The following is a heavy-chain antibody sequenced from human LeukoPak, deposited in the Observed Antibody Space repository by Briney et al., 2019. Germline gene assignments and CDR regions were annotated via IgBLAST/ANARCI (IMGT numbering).Heavy chain of an antibody. V-gene: IGHV4-39*07. CDR1: GGSISSSSYY. CDR2: IYYSGST. D-gene: IGHD6-19*01. J-gene: IGHJ4*02. Sequence: PSETLSLTCTVSGGSISSSSYYWGWIRQPPGKGLEWIGSIYYSGSTYYNPSLKSRVTISVDTSKNQFSLKLSSVTAADTAVYYCARDRASGWSNGDYWGQGTLVTVSS. CDR3: ARDRASGWSNGDY.